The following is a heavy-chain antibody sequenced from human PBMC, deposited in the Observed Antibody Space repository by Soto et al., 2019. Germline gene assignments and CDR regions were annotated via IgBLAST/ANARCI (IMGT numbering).Heavy chain of an antibody. Sequence: PGGSLRLSCAASGFTFSSYWMHWVRQAPGKGLVWVSRINSDGSSTSYADSVKGRFTISRDNAKNTPYLQMNSLRAEDTAVYYCAKQGGDIVVVPAARGMGYYYYYSMEFWGKGTTVTVSS. CDR3: AKQGGDIVVVPAARGMGYYYYYSMEF. J-gene: IGHJ6*03. CDR2: INSDGSST. V-gene: IGHV3-74*01. D-gene: IGHD2-2*01. CDR1: GFTFSSYW.